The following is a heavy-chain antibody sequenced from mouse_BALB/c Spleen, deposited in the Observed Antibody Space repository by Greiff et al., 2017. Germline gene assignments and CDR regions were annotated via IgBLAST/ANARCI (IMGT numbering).Heavy chain of an antibody. V-gene: IGHV1-31*01. CDR2: INPYNGAT. J-gene: IGHJ2*01. CDR1: GYSFTGYY. CDR3: ARGGPTGYFDY. Sequence: VQLQQSGPELVKPGASVKISCKASGYSFTGYYMHWVKQSHVKSLEWIGRINPYNGATSYNQNFKDKASLTVDKSSSTAYMELHSLTSEDSAVYYCARGGPTGYFDYWGQGTTLTVSS.